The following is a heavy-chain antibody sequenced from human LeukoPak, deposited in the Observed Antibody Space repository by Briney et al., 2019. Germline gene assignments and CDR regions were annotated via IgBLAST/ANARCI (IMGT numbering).Heavy chain of an antibody. J-gene: IGHJ5*02. V-gene: IGHV3-21*01. CDR3: ARELSEGGYDLSGWFDP. Sequence: GGSLRLSCAASGFTFSSYSMNWVRQAPGKGLEWVSSIGSSSYIYYADSVKGRFTISRDNAKNSLYLQMNSLRAEDTAVYYCARELSEGGYDLSGWFDPWGQGTLVTVSS. D-gene: IGHD5-12*01. CDR1: GFTFSSYS. CDR2: IGSSSYI.